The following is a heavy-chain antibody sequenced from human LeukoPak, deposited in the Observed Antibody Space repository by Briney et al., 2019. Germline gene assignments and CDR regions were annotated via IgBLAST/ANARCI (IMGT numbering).Heavy chain of an antibody. CDR1: GFTFGAYG. CDR3: AKDLRGYSYGYYFDY. CDR2: IRYDGSNK. V-gene: IGHV3-30*02. D-gene: IGHD5-18*01. J-gene: IGHJ4*02. Sequence: GGSLRLSCAASGFTFGAYGMQWVRQAPGKGLEWVAFIRYDGSNKYYADSVKGRFTISRDNPKNTLYLQMNSLRAGDTAVYYCAKDLRGYSYGYYFDYWGQGTLVTVSS.